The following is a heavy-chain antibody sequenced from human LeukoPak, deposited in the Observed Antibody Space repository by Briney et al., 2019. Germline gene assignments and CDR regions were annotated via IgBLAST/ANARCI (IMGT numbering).Heavy chain of an antibody. Sequence: GGSLRLSCAASGFTFSSYSMNWVRQAPGKGLEWVSSISSSSSYIYYADSVKGRFTISRDNAKNSLYLQMNSLRAEDTAVYYCARGGGANYYDSSGPDYWGQGTLVTVSS. V-gene: IGHV3-21*01. J-gene: IGHJ4*02. CDR2: ISSSSSYI. CDR3: ARGGGANYYDSSGPDY. CDR1: GFTFSSYS. D-gene: IGHD3-22*01.